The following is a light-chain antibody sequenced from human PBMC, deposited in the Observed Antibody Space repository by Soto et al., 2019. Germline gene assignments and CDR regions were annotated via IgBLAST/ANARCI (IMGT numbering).Light chain of an antibody. V-gene: IGLV2-14*01. CDR3: SSYISSSTVV. J-gene: IGLJ2*01. CDR2: DVS. CDR1: SSDAGGYNY. Sequence: QSALTQPASVSGSPGQSITISCTGTSSDAGGYNYVSWYQQHPGKAPKLMIYDVSNRPSGVSNRFSGSKSGNTASLTISGLQAEDGADYYCSSYISSSTVVFGGGTKLTVL.